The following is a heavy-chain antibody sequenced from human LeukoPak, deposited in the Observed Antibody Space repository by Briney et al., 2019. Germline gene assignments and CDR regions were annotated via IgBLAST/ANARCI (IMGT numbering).Heavy chain of an antibody. Sequence: SETLSLTCAVSGGSISSGGYSWSWIRQPPAKGLEWIGYIYYSGSTYYNPSLKSRVTISVDTSKNQFSLKLSSVTAADTAVYYCARTTEAHSWRTRYYDYYMDVWGKGTTVTVSS. CDR1: GGSISSGGYS. CDR2: IYYSGST. CDR3: ARTTEAHSWRTRYYDYYMDV. J-gene: IGHJ6*03. V-gene: IGHV4-30-4*07. D-gene: IGHD6-13*01.